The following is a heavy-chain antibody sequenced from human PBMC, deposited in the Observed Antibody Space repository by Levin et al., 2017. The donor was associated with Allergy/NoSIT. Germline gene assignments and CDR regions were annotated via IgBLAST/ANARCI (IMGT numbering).Heavy chain of an antibody. Sequence: GGSLRLSCAASGFTFSNYSMNWVRQAPGKGLEWVSSISSRSSNIYYADSVKGRFTISRDNAKNSLYLQMNSLRAEDTAVYYCARESTAVSSDYWGQGPLVTVSS. CDR2: ISSRSSNI. D-gene: IGHD4-11*01. V-gene: IGHV3-21*01. CDR1: GFTFSNYS. J-gene: IGHJ4*02. CDR3: ARESTAVSSDY.